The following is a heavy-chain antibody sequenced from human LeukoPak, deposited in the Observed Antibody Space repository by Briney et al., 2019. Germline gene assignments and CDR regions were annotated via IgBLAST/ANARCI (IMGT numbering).Heavy chain of an antibody. V-gene: IGHV4-59*01. CDR2: ISYSGCT. CDR3: ARGRNDNGGMFFDS. Sequence: PSETLSLTCTVSGASIRSYYWSWIRQAPGKGLEWVGFISYSGCTSYSPSLKSRVAISVDTSKSQFSLRLTSMTVADTAIYYCARGRNDNGGMFFDSWAQGTLVTVSS. CDR1: GASIRSYY. J-gene: IGHJ4*02. D-gene: IGHD4-23*01.